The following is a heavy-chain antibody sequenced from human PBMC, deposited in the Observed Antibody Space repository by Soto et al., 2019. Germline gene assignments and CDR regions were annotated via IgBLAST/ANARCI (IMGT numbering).Heavy chain of an antibody. D-gene: IGHD3-22*01. CDR1: GYSFTSYW. J-gene: IGHJ4*02. CDR3: ARSVGYYYDSSGYYLAPYYFDY. Sequence: GESLKISCKGSGYSFTSYWIGWVRQMPGKGLEWMGIIYPGDSDTRYSPSFQGQVTISADKSISTAYLQWSSLKASDTAMYYCARSVGYYYDSSGYYLAPYYFDYWGQGTLVTVSS. V-gene: IGHV5-51*01. CDR2: IYPGDSDT.